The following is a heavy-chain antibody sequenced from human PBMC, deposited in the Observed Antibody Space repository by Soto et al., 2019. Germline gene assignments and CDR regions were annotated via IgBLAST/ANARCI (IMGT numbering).Heavy chain of an antibody. Sequence: QVQLVESGGGVVQPGRSLRLSCAASGFTFSTYGMHWVRQPPGKGLEWVAVISSDGKSEHYADPVKGRFSISRDNSKYTLSLQMNRLRVEDTAVYYCAKTITTYSGESRGRGALVDYWGQGTLVTVAS. CDR3: AKTITTYSGESRGRGALVDY. D-gene: IGHD3-22*01. J-gene: IGHJ4*02. V-gene: IGHV3-30*18. CDR2: ISSDGKSE. CDR1: GFTFSTYG.